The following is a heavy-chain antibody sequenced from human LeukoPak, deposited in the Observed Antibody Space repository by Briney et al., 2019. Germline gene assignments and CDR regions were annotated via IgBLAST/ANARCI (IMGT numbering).Heavy chain of an antibody. Sequence: GASVKVSCKASGYTFTSYGISWVRQAPGQGLEWMGWISAYNGNTNYAQKLQGRVTMTTDTSTSTAYMELSSLRSEDTALYYCARVYCSNAVCQSIDYWGQGTLVTVSS. D-gene: IGHD2-8*01. CDR2: ISAYNGNT. CDR3: ARVYCSNAVCQSIDY. V-gene: IGHV1-18*01. CDR1: GYTFTSYG. J-gene: IGHJ4*02.